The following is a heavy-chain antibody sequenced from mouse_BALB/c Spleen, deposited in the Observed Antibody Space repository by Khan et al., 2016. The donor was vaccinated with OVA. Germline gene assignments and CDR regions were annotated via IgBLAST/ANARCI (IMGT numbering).Heavy chain of an antibody. CDR3: ARSGTGSFLY. J-gene: IGHJ3*01. V-gene: IGHV1-77*01. D-gene: IGHD4-1*01. CDR2: IFPGRGNT. CDR1: GYTFSDYY. Sequence: QVQLQQSGAELARPGASVKLSCKASGYTFSDYYINWVKQRTGQGLEWIGDIFPGRGNTNYNEKFKGKATLTADKSSSTAYMQFSSLTSEDSAVYFCARSGTGSFLYWGQGTLVTVSA.